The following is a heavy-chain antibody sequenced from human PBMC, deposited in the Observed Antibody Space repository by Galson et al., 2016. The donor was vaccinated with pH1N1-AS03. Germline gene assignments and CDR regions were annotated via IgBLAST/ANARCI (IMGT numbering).Heavy chain of an antibody. CDR1: GFIFSGNS. J-gene: IGHJ6*02. CDR2: IGKGSGII. V-gene: IGHV3-48*02. CDR3: AREYNGHDPRYLYGMDV. D-gene: IGHD5-12*01. Sequence: SCAASGFIFSGNSMSWVRQAPGKGLEWVSYIGKGSGIIYYADSVRGRFTISRDDVNNSLYLQMHSLRDEDTAVYYCAREYNGHDPRYLYGMDVWGQGTTVIVSS.